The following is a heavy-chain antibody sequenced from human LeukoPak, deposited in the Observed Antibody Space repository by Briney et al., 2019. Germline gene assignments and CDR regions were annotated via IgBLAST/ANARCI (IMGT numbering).Heavy chain of an antibody. D-gene: IGHD5-18*01. V-gene: IGHV3-74*01. CDR2: IQTDGSST. CDR3: ATSPVYSYGHPYYFDY. CDR1: GFTFSSYW. Sequence: GGSLRLSCAASGFTFSSYWMHWVRQAPGKGLVWVSRIQTDGSSTNYADSVKGRFTISRDDAKNTLYLQMNSLRAEDTAVYYCATSPVYSYGHPYYFDYWGQGTLVTVSS. J-gene: IGHJ4*02.